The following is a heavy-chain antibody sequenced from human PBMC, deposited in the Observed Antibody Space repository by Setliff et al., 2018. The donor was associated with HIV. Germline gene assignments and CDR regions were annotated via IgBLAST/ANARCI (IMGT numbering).Heavy chain of an antibody. CDR1: GYIFSNYY. CDR3: VSPMRVSQAFDI. CDR2: IDSDNGYT. V-gene: IGHV1-46*01. J-gene: IGHJ3*02. Sequence: ASVKVSCKTSGYIFSNYYIHWVRQAPGQGLEWMAIIDSDNGYTTYAQRFQGRVTMTRDTSTNTVYMELSSLTSGDTAMYYCVSPMRVSQAFDIWGQGTMVTVSS.